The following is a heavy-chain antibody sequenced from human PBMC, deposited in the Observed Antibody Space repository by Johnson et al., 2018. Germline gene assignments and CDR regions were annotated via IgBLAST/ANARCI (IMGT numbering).Heavy chain of an antibody. Sequence: VQLVESGGGVVQPGRSLRLSCAASGFTFSSYAMSWVRQAPGKGLEWVGRIKSETDGGTTDYAAPVKGRFTISRDDSKNTLYLQMNSLKTEDTAVYYCTTRKGHWGQGTLVTVSS. V-gene: IGHV3-15*01. CDR1: GFTFSSYA. CDR2: IKSETDGGTT. CDR3: TTRKGH. J-gene: IGHJ1*01.